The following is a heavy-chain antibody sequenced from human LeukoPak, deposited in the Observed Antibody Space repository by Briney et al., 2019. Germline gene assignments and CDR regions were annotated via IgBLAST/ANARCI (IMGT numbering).Heavy chain of an antibody. V-gene: IGHV1-2*02. D-gene: IGHD6-19*01. CDR3: ARDSEPRGWYPFDY. CDR1: GYTFTDSY. Sequence: ASVKVSCKASGYTFTDSYMHWVRQAPGQGLEWMGWINPNSGGTNYAQKFQGRVTMTRDMSITTAYMELSRPRSDDTAVYYCARDSEPRGWYPFDYWGQGTLVTVSS. J-gene: IGHJ4*02. CDR2: INPNSGGT.